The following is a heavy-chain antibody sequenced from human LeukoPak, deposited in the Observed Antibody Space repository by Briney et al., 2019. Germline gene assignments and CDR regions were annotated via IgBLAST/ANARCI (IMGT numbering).Heavy chain of an antibody. D-gene: IGHD7-27*01. Sequence: SETLSLTCTVSGGSISSGDYYWSWIRQPPGKGLEWIGYIYYSGSTYYNPSLKSRVTISVDTSKNQFSLKLSSVTAADTAVYYCARATWVRYFDLWGRDTLVTVSS. CDR3: ARATWVRYFDL. CDR1: GGSISSGDYY. J-gene: IGHJ2*01. CDR2: IYYSGST. V-gene: IGHV4-30-4*08.